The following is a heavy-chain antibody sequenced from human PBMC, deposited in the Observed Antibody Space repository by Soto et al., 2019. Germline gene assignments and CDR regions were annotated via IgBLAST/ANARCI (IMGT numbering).Heavy chain of an antibody. Sequence: EVQLVESGGGLGQPGGSLRLSCAASGFTFSSYWMSWVRQAPGTGLEWVANIKQDGSEKYYVDSGKGQFTIYRDNDKNSLYLKMKSLRAEDAAVYYCASLLWTGSIEFQGQSLFDYWGQGTLVTVSS. V-gene: IGHV3-7*05. CDR1: GFTFSSYW. J-gene: IGHJ4*02. D-gene: IGHD6-6*01. CDR2: IKQDGSEK. CDR3: ASLLWTGSIEFQGQSLFDY.